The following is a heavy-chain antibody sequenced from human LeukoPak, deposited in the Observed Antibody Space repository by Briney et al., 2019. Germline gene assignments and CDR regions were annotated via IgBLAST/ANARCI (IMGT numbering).Heavy chain of an antibody. D-gene: IGHD3-10*01. Sequence: GGTLRLSCAASGFTFSSYAMSWVRQAPGKGLEWVSAISGSGGSTYYADSVKGRFTISRDNAKNSLSLQMNSLRVEDMAIYYCARVRGYSGSGTFWYFDLWGRGTLVTVSS. CDR1: GFTFSSYA. CDR3: ARVRGYSGSGTFWYFDL. V-gene: IGHV3-23*01. CDR2: ISGSGGST. J-gene: IGHJ2*01.